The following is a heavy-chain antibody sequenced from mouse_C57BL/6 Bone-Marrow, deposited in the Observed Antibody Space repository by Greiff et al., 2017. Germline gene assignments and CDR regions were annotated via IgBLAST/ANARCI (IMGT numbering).Heavy chain of an antibody. Sequence: VQLVESGAELARPGASVKLSCKASGYTFTSYGISWVKQRTGQGLEWIGEIYPRSGNTYYNEKFKGKATLTADKSSSTAYMELSSLTSEDSAVYCCARRAYGSPFAYWGQGTLVTVSA. V-gene: IGHV1-81*01. CDR1: GYTFTSYG. D-gene: IGHD1-1*01. J-gene: IGHJ3*01. CDR3: ARRAYGSPFAY. CDR2: IYPRSGNT.